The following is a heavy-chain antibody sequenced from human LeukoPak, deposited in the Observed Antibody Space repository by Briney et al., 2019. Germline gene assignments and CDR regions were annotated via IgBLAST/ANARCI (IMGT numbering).Heavy chain of an antibody. V-gene: IGHV3-7*01. J-gene: IGHJ4*02. D-gene: IGHD3-22*01. CDR3: ARDWGAYYHFFDY. Sequence: GGSLRLSCAASGFTMSVYWMSWVRQAPGKGLEWVGNIKQDGSERNYVDSVKGRITISRDNAKKSLYLQMDSLRAEDAAVYYCARDWGAYYHFFDYWGQGTLVTVSS. CDR2: IKQDGSER. CDR1: GFTMSVYW.